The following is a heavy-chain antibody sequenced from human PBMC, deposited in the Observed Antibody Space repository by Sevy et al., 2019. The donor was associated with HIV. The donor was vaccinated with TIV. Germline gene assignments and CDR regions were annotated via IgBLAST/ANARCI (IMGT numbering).Heavy chain of an antibody. J-gene: IGHJ4*02. CDR2: ISSNGDST. D-gene: IGHD4-17*01. V-gene: IGHV3-64*01. CDR1: GFTFSRNA. CDR3: ARVWDYGLDY. Sequence: GGSLRLSCVTSGFTFSRNAMHWVRQVPGKGLEFVSAISSNGDSTYYANSVKGRFTISRDNSKNTLYLQMGSLRAEDMAVYYCARVWDYGLDYWGQGTLVTVSS.